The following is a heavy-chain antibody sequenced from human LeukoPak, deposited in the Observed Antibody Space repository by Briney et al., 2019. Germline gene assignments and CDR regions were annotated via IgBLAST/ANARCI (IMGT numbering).Heavy chain of an antibody. CDR2: IYSGGST. CDR3: ARTYDYDSSGFYYFDY. J-gene: IGHJ4*02. CDR1: GFTVSSKY. Sequence: PGGSLGLSCAASGFTVSSKYMSWVRQAPGKGLEWVSVIYSGGSTYYADSVKGRFTISRDNSKNTLYLQMNSLRAEDTAVYYCARTYDYDSSGFYYFDYWGQGTLVTVSS. D-gene: IGHD3-22*01. V-gene: IGHV3-53*01.